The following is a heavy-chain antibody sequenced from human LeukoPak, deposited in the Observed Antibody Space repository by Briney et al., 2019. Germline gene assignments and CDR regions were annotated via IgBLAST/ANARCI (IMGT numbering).Heavy chain of an antibody. CDR2: ISSSSSYI. D-gene: IGHD3-22*01. CDR1: GFTFSSYS. V-gene: IGHV3-21*01. Sequence: PGGSLRLSCAASGFTFSSYSMNWVRQAPGKGLEWVSSISSSSSYIYYADPVKGRFTISRDNAKNSLYLQMNSLRAEDTAVYYCARGSARDSSGYYYDPLDYWGQGTLVTVSS. CDR3: ARGSARDSSGYYYDPLDY. J-gene: IGHJ4*02.